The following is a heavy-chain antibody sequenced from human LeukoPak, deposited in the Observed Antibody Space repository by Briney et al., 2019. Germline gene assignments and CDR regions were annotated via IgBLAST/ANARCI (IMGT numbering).Heavy chain of an antibody. CDR1: GFTFSSYA. Sequence: GGSLRLSCVASGFTFSSYAMSWVRQAPGKGLEWVSGICGGGGSTYYADSVKGRFTISRDNSKNTLFLQMNSLRAEDTAVYYCAKETYSSGWYPYFDYWGQGTLVTVSS. D-gene: IGHD6-19*01. V-gene: IGHV3-23*01. CDR3: AKETYSSGWYPYFDY. J-gene: IGHJ4*02. CDR2: ICGGGGST.